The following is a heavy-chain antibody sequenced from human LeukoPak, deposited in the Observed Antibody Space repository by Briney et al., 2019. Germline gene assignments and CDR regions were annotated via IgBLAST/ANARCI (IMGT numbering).Heavy chain of an antibody. CDR1: GFTFSSYD. D-gene: IGHD6-13*01. J-gene: IGHJ4*02. CDR2: IGTAGDT. Sequence: GGSLRLSCAASGFTFSSYDMHWVRQATGKGLEWVSAIGTAGDTYYPGSVKGRFTISRENAKNSLYLQMNSLRAEDTAVYYCARASGSSELSNWGQETLVTVSS. V-gene: IGHV3-13*01. CDR3: ARASGSSELSN.